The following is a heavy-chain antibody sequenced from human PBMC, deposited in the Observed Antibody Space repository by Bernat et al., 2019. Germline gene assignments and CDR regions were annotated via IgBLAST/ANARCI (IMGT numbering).Heavy chain of an antibody. D-gene: IGHD3-10*01. CDR2: ISSSSSII. J-gene: IGHJ4*02. CDR3: ARTYGSGNYRLDY. V-gene: IGHV3-48*01. CDR1: GFTFSSYS. Sequence: EVQLVESGGGLAQPGGSLRLSCAASGFTFSSYSMNWVRQAPGKGLHWVSYISSSSSIIYYADSVKGRFTISRDNAKNSLYLQMNSLRAEDTAVYYCARTYGSGNYRLDYWGQGTLVTVSS.